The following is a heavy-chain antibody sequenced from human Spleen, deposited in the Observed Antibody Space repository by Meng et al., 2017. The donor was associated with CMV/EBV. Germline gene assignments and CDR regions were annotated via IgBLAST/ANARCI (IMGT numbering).Heavy chain of an antibody. CDR1: GYTFTRYS. J-gene: IGHJ4*02. CDR3: AKSGLDVDTAMPRVYYFDY. Sequence: ASVKVSCKASGYTFTRYSITWVRQAPGQGLEWMGWISTYTGDTNYAQKFQGRVTMTTETSTSTAYMELRSLRSDDTAVYYCAKSGLDVDTAMPRVYYFDYWGQGTLVTVSS. CDR2: ISTYTGDT. D-gene: IGHD5-18*01. V-gene: IGHV1-18*01.